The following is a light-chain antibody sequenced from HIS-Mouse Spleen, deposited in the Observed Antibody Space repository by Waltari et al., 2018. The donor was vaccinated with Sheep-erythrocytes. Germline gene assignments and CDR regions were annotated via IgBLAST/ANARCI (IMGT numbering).Light chain of an antibody. CDR2: AAS. V-gene: IGKV1-39*01. CDR1: QSISSY. CDR3: QQSYSTPPLT. Sequence: DIQMTQSPSSLSASVGARVTITCRASQSISSYLNWYQQKPGKAPKLLIYAASSLQSGVPSRFSGSGSGTDFTLTISSLQPEDFATYYYQQSYSTPPLTFGGGTKVEIK. J-gene: IGKJ4*01.